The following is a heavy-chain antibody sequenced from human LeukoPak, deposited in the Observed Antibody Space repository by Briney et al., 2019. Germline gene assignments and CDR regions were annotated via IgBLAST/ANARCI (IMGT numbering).Heavy chain of an antibody. CDR1: GFTFSSYA. J-gene: IGHJ4*02. CDR2: ISGSGGST. V-gene: IGHV3-23*01. Sequence: PGGSLRLSCAASGFTFSSYAMSWVRQAPGKGLEWVSAISGSGGSTYYADSVKGRFTISRDNAKKSLYLQMNSLKPEDTALYYCSRGLAELNWGQGTLVTVSS. CDR3: SRGLAELN. D-gene: IGHD3-10*01.